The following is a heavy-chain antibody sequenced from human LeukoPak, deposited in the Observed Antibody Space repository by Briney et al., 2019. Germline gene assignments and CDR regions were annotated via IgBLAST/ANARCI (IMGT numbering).Heavy chain of an antibody. V-gene: IGHV3-23*01. Sequence: GGSLRVSCAASGFTFSNFAMTWVRQAPGKGLDWVSSVSGSGVSTFYADSVKGRFTISKDNSKNTLYLQMNSLRAEDTAVYYCAKVGRSGAVTFIDYWGRGTLVTVSS. CDR2: VSGSGVST. D-gene: IGHD4-17*01. J-gene: IGHJ4*02. CDR1: GFTFSNFA. CDR3: AKVGRSGAVTFIDY.